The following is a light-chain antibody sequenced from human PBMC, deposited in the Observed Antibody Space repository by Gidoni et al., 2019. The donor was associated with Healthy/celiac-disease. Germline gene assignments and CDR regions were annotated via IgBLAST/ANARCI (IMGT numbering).Light chain of an antibody. J-gene: IGKJ1*01. CDR3: QQSYITPLT. Sequence: DIQRTQSPSSLSASVGDRVTITCRASQSISSYLNWYQQKPGKAPKLLIYAASSLQSGVPSRFSGSGSGTDFTLPISSLPPEDFATYYCQQSYITPLTFGHGTKVEIK. V-gene: IGKV1-39*01. CDR2: AAS. CDR1: QSISSY.